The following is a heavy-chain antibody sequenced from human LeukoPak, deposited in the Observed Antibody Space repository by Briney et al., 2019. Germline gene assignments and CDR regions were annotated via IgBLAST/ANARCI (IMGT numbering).Heavy chain of an antibody. V-gene: IGHV1-69*13. Sequence: GASVKVSCKASGGTFSSYAISWVRRAPGQGLEWMGGIIPIFGTANYAQKFQGRVTITADESTSTAYMELSSLRSEDTAVYYCARVIEVSRGVIGYYGMDVWGQGTTVTVSS. CDR3: ARVIEVSRGVIGYYGMDV. CDR1: GGTFSSYA. D-gene: IGHD3-10*01. CDR2: IIPIFGTA. J-gene: IGHJ6*02.